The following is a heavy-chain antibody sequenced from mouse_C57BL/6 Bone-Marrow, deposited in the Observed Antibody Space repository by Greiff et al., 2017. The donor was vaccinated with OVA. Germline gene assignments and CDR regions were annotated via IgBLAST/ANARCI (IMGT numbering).Heavy chain of an antibody. J-gene: IGHJ2*01. Sequence: QVQLQQPGAELVMPGASVKLSCKASGYTFTSYWMHWVKQRPGQGLEWIGEIDPSDSYPNYNQKFKGKSTLTVDKSSSTANMQLSSLTSEDSAVFYCARDPLGYYFDYWGQGTTLTVSS. V-gene: IGHV1-69*01. D-gene: IGHD4-1*01. CDR2: IDPSDSYP. CDR1: GYTFTSYW. CDR3: ARDPLGYYFDY.